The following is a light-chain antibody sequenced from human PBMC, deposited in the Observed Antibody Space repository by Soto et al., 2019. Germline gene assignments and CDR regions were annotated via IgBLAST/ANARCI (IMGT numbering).Light chain of an antibody. J-gene: IGLJ3*02. CDR1: SSNIENNY. CDR2: DNN. CDR3: GTWDSSLSAGV. V-gene: IGLV1-51*01. Sequence: QSVLTQPPSVSAAPGQKVTISCSGSSSNIENNYVSWYQQLPGTAPKLIIYDNNKRPSGIPDRFSGSKSGTSATLGITGLRTGDEADYYCGTWDSSLSAGVFGGGTQLTVL.